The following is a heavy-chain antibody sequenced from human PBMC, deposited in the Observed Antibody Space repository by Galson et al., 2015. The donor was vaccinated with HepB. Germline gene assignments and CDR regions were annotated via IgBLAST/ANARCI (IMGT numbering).Heavy chain of an antibody. V-gene: IGHV3-23*01. CDR2: IGGRSDYT. D-gene: IGHD1-26*01. J-gene: IGHJ4*02. CDR1: GFTFSSNA. Sequence: SLRLSCAASGFTFSSNAMAWVRQAPGKGLELVSAIGGRSDYTYYADSVKGRFTISRDNSKNTLYLQMNSLRGGGTAVYFCAKEFVSRHSLTFDFRGQGALVTVSS. CDR3: AKEFVSRHSLTFDF.